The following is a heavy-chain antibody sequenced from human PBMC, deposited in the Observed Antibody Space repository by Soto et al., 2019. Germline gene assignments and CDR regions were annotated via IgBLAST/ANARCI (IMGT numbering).Heavy chain of an antibody. CDR1: GFVFSAYV. CDR2: ISHDEYYI. CDR3: ARDPERLKFGDIDF. D-gene: IGHD3-16*01. Sequence: QVHLVESGGGVVQPGTSLRLSCATSGFVFSAYVMHWVRQAPGKGLEWVAMISHDEYYIYYADSVKGRFTIFRDNSKDTLYLQMSNLKTEDTAMYYCARDPERLKFGDIDFWGQGTLVTVSS. J-gene: IGHJ4*02. V-gene: IGHV3-30*19.